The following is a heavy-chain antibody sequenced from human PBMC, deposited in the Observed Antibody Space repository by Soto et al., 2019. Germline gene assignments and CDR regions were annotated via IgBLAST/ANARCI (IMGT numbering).Heavy chain of an antibody. J-gene: IGHJ5*02. D-gene: IGHD1-7*01. CDR1: GGSLSDYY. CDR2: INHSGST. V-gene: IGHV4-34*01. Sequence: SVPLPLTCAVYGGSLSDYYWSWIRQTPGKGLEWIGEINHSGSTNNNPSLKSRVTISVATSRNQFSLKLSSVTAADTAVYYCARTRNYNLYNWFDPWGQGSLVTVSS. CDR3: ARTRNYNLYNWFDP.